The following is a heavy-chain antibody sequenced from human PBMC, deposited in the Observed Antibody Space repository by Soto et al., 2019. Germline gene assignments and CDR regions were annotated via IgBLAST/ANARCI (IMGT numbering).Heavy chain of an antibody. CDR2: IYYSGST. CDR3: AGTYSYGSIASRDYYYYGMDV. J-gene: IGHJ6*02. V-gene: IGHV4-59*01. CDR1: GGSISSYY. D-gene: IGHD5-18*01. Sequence: SETLSLTCTVSGGSISSYYWSWIRQPPGKGLEWIGYIYYSGSTNYNPSLKSRVTISVDTSKNQFSLKLSSVTAADTAVYYCAGTYSYGSIASRDYYYYGMDVWGQGTTVTVSS.